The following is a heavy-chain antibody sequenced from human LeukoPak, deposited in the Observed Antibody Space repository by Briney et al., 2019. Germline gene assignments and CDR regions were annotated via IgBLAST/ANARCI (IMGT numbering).Heavy chain of an antibody. D-gene: IGHD6-13*01. CDR2: INWNGGST. CDR3: ARVLGQQLVANGGYDY. CDR1: GFTFDDYG. Sequence: GGSLRLSCAASGFTFDDYGMSWVRQAPGKGLEWVSGINWNGGSTGYADSVKGRFTISRDNAKNSLYLQMNSLRAEDTALYHCARVLGQQLVANGGYDYWGQGTLVTVSS. V-gene: IGHV3-20*01. J-gene: IGHJ4*02.